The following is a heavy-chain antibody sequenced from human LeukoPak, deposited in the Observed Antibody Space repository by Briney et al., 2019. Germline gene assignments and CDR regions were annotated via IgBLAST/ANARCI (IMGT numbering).Heavy chain of an antibody. V-gene: IGHV1-2*06. CDR2: INPNSGGT. CDR1: GYTFTGYY. Sequence: AAVNVSCKASGYTFTGYYMHWVRQAPGQGLDWMGRINPNSGGTNYAQTFQGRVTMTRDTSISTAYMELSRLRSDDTAVYYCARDLASYGEYDYWGQGTLVTVSS. J-gene: IGHJ4*02. CDR3: ARDLASYGEYDY. D-gene: IGHD4-17*01.